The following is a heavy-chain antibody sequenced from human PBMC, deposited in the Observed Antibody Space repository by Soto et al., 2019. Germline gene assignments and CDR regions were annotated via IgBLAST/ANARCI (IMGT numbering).Heavy chain of an antibody. CDR2: IYHSGST. V-gene: IGHV4-30-2*01. J-gene: IGHJ5*01. CDR1: GGSISSGGYS. D-gene: IGHD3-22*01. Sequence: SETLSLTCAVSGGSISSGGYSWSWIRQPPGKGLEWIGYIYHSGSTYYNPSLKSRVTISVDTSKNQFSLKLSSVTAADTAVYYCARHLGYDSSGYYRNWFDSWGQGTLVTVSS. CDR3: ARHLGYDSSGYYRNWFDS.